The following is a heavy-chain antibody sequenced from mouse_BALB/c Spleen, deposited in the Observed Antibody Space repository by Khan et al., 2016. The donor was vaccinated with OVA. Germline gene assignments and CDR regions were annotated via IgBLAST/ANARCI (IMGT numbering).Heavy chain of an antibody. CDR3: ARTARIKY. Sequence: VQLQESGPGLVKPSQSLSLTCTVTGYSIASGYGWNWIRQFPGNKLEWMGYISYSGSANYNPSLKSRISITRDTSKNQFFLQLNSVTTEDTATYYCARTARIKYWGQGTTLTVSS. D-gene: IGHD1-2*01. CDR2: ISYSGSA. V-gene: IGHV3-2*02. CDR1: GYSIASGYG. J-gene: IGHJ2*01.